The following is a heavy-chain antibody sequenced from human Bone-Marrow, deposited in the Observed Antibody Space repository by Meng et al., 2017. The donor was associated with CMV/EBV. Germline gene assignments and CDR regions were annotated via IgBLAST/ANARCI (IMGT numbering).Heavy chain of an antibody. CDR2: IYYSGST. Sequence: GSLRLSCTASAGSISSYYWSWIRQRPGKGLEWIGYIYYSGSTNYNPSLKRRVTISVETTKNQFSRKLSSVTAADTAVYYCARDPRHGMDVWGQGTTVTVSS. CDR3: ARDPRHGMDV. V-gene: IGHV4-59*01. CDR1: AGSISSYY. J-gene: IGHJ6*02.